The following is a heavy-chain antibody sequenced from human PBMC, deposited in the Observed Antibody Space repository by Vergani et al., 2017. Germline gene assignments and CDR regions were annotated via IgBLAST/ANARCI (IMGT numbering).Heavy chain of an antibody. V-gene: IGHV3-21*01. CDR2: ISSSSSYI. Sequence: VQLVESGGGLVKPGGSLRLSCAASGFTFSSYSMNWVRQAPGKGLEWVSSISSSSSYIYYADSVKGRFTISRDNAKNSLYLQMNSLRAEDTAVYYCARATGGIAAAGTETHYYYYMDVWGKGTTVTVSS. CDR3: ARATGGIAAAGTETHYYYYMDV. CDR1: GFTFSSYS. J-gene: IGHJ6*03. D-gene: IGHD6-13*01.